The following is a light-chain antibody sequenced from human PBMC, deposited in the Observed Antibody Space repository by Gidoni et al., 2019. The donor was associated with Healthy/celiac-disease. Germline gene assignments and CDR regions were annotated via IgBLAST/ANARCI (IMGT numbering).Light chain of an antibody. J-gene: IGKJ1*01. CDR2: AAS. CDR3: QQSYSTPRT. CDR1: QSIRSY. V-gene: IGKV1-39*01. Sequence: DIQMTQSPSPLSASVGDRVTITCRASQSIRSYLNWYQQKPGKAPKLLIYAASSLQSGVPSRFSGGGSGTDFTLTISSLQPEDFATYYCQQSYSTPRTFGQGTKVEIK.